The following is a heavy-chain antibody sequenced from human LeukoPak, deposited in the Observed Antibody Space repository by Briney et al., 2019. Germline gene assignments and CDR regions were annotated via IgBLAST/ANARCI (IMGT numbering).Heavy chain of an antibody. Sequence: SETLSLTCAVYGGSFRGYYWSWIRQPPGKGLEWIGEINHSGSTNYNPSLKSRVTISVDTSKNQFSLKLSSVTAADTAVYYCARRGGMIVVTTNFDYWGQGTLVTVSS. CDR3: ARRGGMIVVTTNFDY. CDR1: GGSFRGYY. D-gene: IGHD3-22*01. CDR2: INHSGST. J-gene: IGHJ4*02. V-gene: IGHV4-34*01.